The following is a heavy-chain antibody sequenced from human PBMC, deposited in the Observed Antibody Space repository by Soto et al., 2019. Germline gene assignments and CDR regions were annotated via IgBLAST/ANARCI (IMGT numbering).Heavy chain of an antibody. Sequence: SETLSLTCTVSGVSISSSAYYWGWIRQPPGKGLEWIASISSSGRTFYNPSLKSRLTISVDTSKNQFSLKLSSVTAADTAVYYCARLPRTTVAGTGTDYWGQGTLVTVSS. CDR2: ISSSGRT. D-gene: IGHD6-19*01. V-gene: IGHV4-39*01. CDR3: ARLPRTTVAGTGTDY. J-gene: IGHJ4*02. CDR1: GVSISSSAYY.